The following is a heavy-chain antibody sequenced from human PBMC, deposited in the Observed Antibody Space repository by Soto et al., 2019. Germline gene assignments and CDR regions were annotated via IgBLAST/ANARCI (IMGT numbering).Heavy chain of an antibody. CDR1: GGTIGGVGYA. CDR3: ARGQSYSGSGKFNNLMFDA. J-gene: IGHJ5*01. D-gene: IGHD3-10*01. Sequence: PSERMSITSAASGGTIGGVGYAWRWIQKPPGGGLEWIGYIYHSGTFLKSPSLKTRLTMSLDMSNNQFTLTLKSMTSADTAVHSCARGQSYSGSGKFNNLMFDAWGQGIQVTVSS. V-gene: IGHV4-30-2*01. CDR2: IYHSGTF.